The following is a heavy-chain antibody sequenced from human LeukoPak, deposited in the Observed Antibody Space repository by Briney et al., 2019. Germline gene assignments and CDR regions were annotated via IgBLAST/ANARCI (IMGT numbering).Heavy chain of an antibody. Sequence: GGSLRLSCAASGFTFSNYAMHWVRQAPGKGLEWVSVIYSGGSTYYADSVKGRFTISRDNSKNTLYLQMNSLRAEDTAMYYCAKDREGGLWGQGTLVTVSS. CDR3: AKDREGGL. CDR2: IYSGGST. J-gene: IGHJ4*02. CDR1: GFTFSNYA. D-gene: IGHD3-16*01. V-gene: IGHV3-53*01.